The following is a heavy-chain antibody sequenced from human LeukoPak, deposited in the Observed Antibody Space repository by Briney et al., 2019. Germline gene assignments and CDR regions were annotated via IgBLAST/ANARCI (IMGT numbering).Heavy chain of an antibody. Sequence: GGSLRLSCAASGFTFSNYWVHWVRQAPGKGLVWVSRINRDGSTTKYADSVKGRFTVSRDNAKNTLNLQMNSLRAEVTAVYYCARDKKSGESSEIDYWGQGTLVTVSS. CDR3: ARDKKSGESSEIDY. J-gene: IGHJ4*02. V-gene: IGHV3-74*03. D-gene: IGHD3-10*01. CDR1: GFTFSNYW. CDR2: INRDGSTT.